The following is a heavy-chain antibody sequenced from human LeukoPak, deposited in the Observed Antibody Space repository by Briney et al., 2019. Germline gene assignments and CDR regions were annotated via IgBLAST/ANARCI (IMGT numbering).Heavy chain of an antibody. Sequence: PGGSLRLSCAASGFTFSDYYMSWIRQAPGKGLEWVSYISSSGSTIYYADSVKGRFTISRDNAKNSLYLQMNSLRAEDMAVYYCARDSIVVVTATRNWYFDLWGRGTLVTVSS. CDR3: ARDSIVVVTATRNWYFDL. D-gene: IGHD2-21*02. J-gene: IGHJ2*01. CDR1: GFTFSDYY. CDR2: ISSSGSTI. V-gene: IGHV3-11*01.